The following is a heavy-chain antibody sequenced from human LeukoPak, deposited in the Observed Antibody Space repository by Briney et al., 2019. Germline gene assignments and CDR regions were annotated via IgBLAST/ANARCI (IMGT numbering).Heavy chain of an antibody. CDR1: GGSISGYY. J-gene: IGHJ2*01. CDR2: IYYDGST. Sequence: PSETLSLTCTVSGGSISGYYWNWIRQPPGEGLEWIGYIYYDGSTNYNPSLKSRATISLDTSKNQFSLKLTSVTAADTAVYYCARRSHGDWFYFDLWGRGTLVTVSS. D-gene: IGHD3/OR15-3a*01. V-gene: IGHV4-59*01. CDR3: ARRSHGDWFYFDL.